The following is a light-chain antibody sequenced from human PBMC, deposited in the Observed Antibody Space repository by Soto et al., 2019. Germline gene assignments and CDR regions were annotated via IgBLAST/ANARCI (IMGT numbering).Light chain of an antibody. V-gene: IGLV2-23*02. CDR3: FSYAGDSVYV. Sequence: QSVLTQPASVSGSPRQSITISCTGTNSDVGSYNLVSWFQQHPGKAPKLVIYEVTKRPSGVSDRSSGSKSGNTASLTISGLQAEDEADYYCFSYAGDSVYVFGTGTKV. CDR2: EVT. CDR1: NSDVGSYNL. J-gene: IGLJ1*01.